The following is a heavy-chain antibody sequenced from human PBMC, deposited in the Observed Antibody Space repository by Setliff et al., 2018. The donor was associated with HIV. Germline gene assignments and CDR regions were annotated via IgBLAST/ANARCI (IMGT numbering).Heavy chain of an antibody. J-gene: IGHJ4*02. V-gene: IGHV1-46*02. CDR2: INPSGSIT. Sequence: ASVKVSCKTSGYTFNAFYIYWVRQAPGQGLEWMGMINPSGSITNYAQKFQGRLTLTRDTSMSTVYIELNSLKSEDTAIYYCAREPPRRRGTVAEDYWGQGTLVTVSS. CDR1: GYTFNAFY. CDR3: AREPPRRRGTVAEDY. D-gene: IGHD1-26*01.